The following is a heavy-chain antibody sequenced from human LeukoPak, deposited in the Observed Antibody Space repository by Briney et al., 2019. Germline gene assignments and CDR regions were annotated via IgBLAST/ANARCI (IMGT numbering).Heavy chain of an antibody. CDR2: IKQDGSEK. CDR1: GFPFSRYW. D-gene: IGHD5-18*01. CDR3: ARKSSYGFV. J-gene: IGHJ4*02. Sequence: GGSLRLSCAASGFPFSRYWLSWVRQAPGKGLEWVANIKQDGSEKYYVDSVKGRFTISRDNAKNSLYLQMNSLRAEDTAVYYCARKSSYGFVWGQGTLVTVSS. V-gene: IGHV3-7*05.